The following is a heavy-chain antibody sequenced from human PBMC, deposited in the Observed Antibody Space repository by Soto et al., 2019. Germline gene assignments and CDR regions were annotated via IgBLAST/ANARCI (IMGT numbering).Heavy chain of an antibody. CDR3: ARNLPRYCSGGSCPGWFDP. CDR1: GGSISSSSYY. V-gene: IGHV4-39*07. CDR2: IYYSGST. J-gene: IGHJ5*02. Sequence: PSETLSLTCTVSGGSISSSSYYWGWIRQPPGKGLEWIGSIYYSGSTYYNPSLKSRVTISVDTSKNQFSLKLSSVTAADTAVYYCARNLPRYCSGGSCPGWFDPWGQGTLVTVSS. D-gene: IGHD2-15*01.